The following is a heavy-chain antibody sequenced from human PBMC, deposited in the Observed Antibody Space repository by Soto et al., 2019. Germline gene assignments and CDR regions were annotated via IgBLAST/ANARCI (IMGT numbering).Heavy chain of an antibody. Sequence: GGSLRLSCAASGFTFDDYAMHWVRQAPGKGLEWVSGISWNSGSIGYADSVKGRFTISRDNAKNSLYLQMNSLRAEDTALYYCAKDSPTEVAVAGTGHDAFDIWRQGTMVTVSS. CDR1: GFTFDDYA. V-gene: IGHV3-9*01. J-gene: IGHJ3*02. D-gene: IGHD6-19*01. CDR2: ISWNSGSI. CDR3: AKDSPTEVAVAGTGHDAFDI.